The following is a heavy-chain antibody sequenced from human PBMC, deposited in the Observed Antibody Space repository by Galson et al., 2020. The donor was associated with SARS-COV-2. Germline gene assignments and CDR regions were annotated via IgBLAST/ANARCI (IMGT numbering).Heavy chain of an antibody. V-gene: IGHV1-8*01. CDR2: MNPHSGNT. D-gene: IGHD4-17*01. J-gene: IGHJ5*02. Sequence: VKVSCKASGYTFTNYEINWVRQAPGQGLEWMGWMNPHSGNTGYAQKFQGRVTMTRTTSISTAYMELNSLTSEDTAVYYCARSYDDFATWFDPWGQGTLVTVSS. CDR1: GYTFTNYE. CDR3: ARSYDDFATWFDP.